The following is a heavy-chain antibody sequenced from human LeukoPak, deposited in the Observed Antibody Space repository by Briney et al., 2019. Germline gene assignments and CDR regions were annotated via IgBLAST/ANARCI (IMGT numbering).Heavy chain of an antibody. CDR2: ISTSGST. V-gene: IGHV4-4*07. D-gene: IGHD4-17*01. Sequence: MSSETLSLTCSVSGGSFSTYFWNWIRQPAGKGLEWIGRISTSGSTTYNPSLKSRVTISVDTSKNQFSLKLSSVTAADTAVYYCARVHSEDYGDYPGDYWGQGTLVTVSS. CDR1: GGSFSTYF. J-gene: IGHJ4*02. CDR3: ARVHSEDYGDYPGDY.